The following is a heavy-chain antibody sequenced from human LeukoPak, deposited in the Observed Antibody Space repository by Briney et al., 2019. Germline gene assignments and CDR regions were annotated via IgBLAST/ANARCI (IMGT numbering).Heavy chain of an antibody. CDR3: ARDFTGYNGMDV. D-gene: IGHD3-9*01. CDR2: IYYSGST. V-gene: IGHV4-59*01. CDR1: GGSISSYY. J-gene: IGHJ6*02. Sequence: KPSETLSLTCTVSGGSISSYYWSWIRQPPGKGLEWIGYIYYSGSTNYNPSLKSRVTISVDTSKNQFSLKLSSVTAADTAVYYCARDFTGYNGMDVWGQGTTVTVSS.